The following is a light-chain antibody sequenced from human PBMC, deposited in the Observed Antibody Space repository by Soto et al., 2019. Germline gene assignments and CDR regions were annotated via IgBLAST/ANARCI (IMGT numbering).Light chain of an antibody. J-gene: IGKJ1*01. Sequence: EIVLTQSPGTLSLSPGERATLSCRASQSVSNNYLAWYQQKPGQAPRLLVYGASTRPTGIPTRSSGSGSGTEFTLTIRSLQSEDFAVYYCQQYNNWPLWTFGQGTKVDIK. CDR1: QSVSNN. CDR2: GAS. V-gene: IGKV3-15*01. CDR3: QQYNNWPLWT.